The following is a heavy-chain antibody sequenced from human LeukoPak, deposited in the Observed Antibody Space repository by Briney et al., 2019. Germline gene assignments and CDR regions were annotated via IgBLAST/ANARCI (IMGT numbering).Heavy chain of an antibody. CDR2: MNPNNGNT. V-gene: IGHV1-8*01. J-gene: IGHJ6*02. CDR3: ARDGVYYGSGSYYKCSMDV. D-gene: IGHD3-10*01. Sequence: ASVKVSCKASGYTFTSYDINWVRQATGQGLEWMGWMNPNNGNTGYAQKFQGGVTMTRNTSISTAYMELSSLRSEDTAVNYCARDGVYYGSGSYYKCSMDVWGQGTTVTVSS. CDR1: GYTFTSYD.